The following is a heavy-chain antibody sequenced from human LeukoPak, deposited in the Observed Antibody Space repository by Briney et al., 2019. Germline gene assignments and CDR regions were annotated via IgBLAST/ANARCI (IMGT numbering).Heavy chain of an antibody. D-gene: IGHD2-2*01. CDR2: ISANNNNT. CDR1: GYTFTGYY. CDR3: ARALYHTFDY. J-gene: IGHJ4*02. V-gene: IGHV1-18*04. Sequence: ASVKVSCKASGYTFTGYYMHWVRQAPGQGLEWMGWISANNNNTDNVQKLQGRVTMTTDTSTSTAYMELRSLRSDDTAVYYCARALYHTFDYWGQGTLVTVSS.